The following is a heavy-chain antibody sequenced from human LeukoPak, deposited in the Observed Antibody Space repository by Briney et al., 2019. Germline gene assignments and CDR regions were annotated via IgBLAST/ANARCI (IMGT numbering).Heavy chain of an antibody. CDR2: ISSSSSYI. CDR3: ASLSNDYGDYGGED. CDR1: GFTFSSYS. Sequence: GGSLRLSCAASGFTFSSYSMNWVRQAPGKGLEWVSSISSSSSYIYYADSVKGRFTISRDNAKNSLYLQMNSLRAEDTAVYYCASLSNDYGDYGGEDWGQGTLVTVSS. J-gene: IGHJ4*02. D-gene: IGHD4-17*01. V-gene: IGHV3-21*01.